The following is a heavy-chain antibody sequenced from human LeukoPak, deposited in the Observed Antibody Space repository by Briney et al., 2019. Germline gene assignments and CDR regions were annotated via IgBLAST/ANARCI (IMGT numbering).Heavy chain of an antibody. CDR1: GYTFTSYD. CDR3: ARGFSIAAAKYFQH. V-gene: IGHV1-8*01. J-gene: IGHJ1*01. D-gene: IGHD6-13*01. CDR2: MNPNSGNT. Sequence: ASVKVSCKASGYTFTSYDINWVRQATGQGLEWMGWMNPNSGNTGYAQKFQGRVTMTRNTSISTAYMELSSLRSEDTAVYYCARGFSIAAAKYFQHWGQGTLVTVSS.